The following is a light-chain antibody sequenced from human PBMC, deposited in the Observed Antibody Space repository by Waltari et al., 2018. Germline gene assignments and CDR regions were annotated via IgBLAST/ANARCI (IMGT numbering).Light chain of an antibody. CDR1: RNVGSS. V-gene: IGKV3-15*01. Sequence: EVVLTQSPGALSVSPGESATLSCRASRNVGSSLAWYQQTPGQAPRLLVYDAKNRATDVPARFIGSGYGTQFTLTISSLQSEDFGVYYCHQYNYWPPAYTFGQGTKLEIK. CDR2: DAK. CDR3: HQYNYWPPAYT. J-gene: IGKJ2*01.